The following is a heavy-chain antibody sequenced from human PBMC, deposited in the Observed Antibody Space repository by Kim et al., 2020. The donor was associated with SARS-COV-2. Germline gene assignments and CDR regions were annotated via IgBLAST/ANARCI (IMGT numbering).Heavy chain of an antibody. CDR2: A. CDR3: ARATVSLPFDY. J-gene: IGHJ4*02. V-gene: IGHV1-69*01. D-gene: IGHD4-4*01. Sequence: ANDAQKCQGRVTITADESTSTAYMELSSLRSEDTAVYYCARATVSLPFDYWGQGTLVTVSS.